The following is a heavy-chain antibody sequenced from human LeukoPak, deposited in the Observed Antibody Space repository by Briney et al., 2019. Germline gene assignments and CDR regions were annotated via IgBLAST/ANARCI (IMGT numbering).Heavy chain of an antibody. CDR3: ARGGWTPSFDY. J-gene: IGHJ4*02. CDR1: GGSISSYY. CDR2: IYYSGST. Sequence: PSETLSLTCTVSGGSISSYYWSWIRQPPGKGLEWIGYIYYSGSTNYNPSLKSRVTLSVDTSKNQFSLKLSSVTAADTAVYYCARGGWTPSFDYWGQGTLVTVSS. V-gene: IGHV4-59*01. D-gene: IGHD3/OR15-3a*01.